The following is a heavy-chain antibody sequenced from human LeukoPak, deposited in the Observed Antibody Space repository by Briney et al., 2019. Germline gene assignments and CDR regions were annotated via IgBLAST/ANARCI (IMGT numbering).Heavy chain of an antibody. J-gene: IGHJ4*02. CDR3: ARDSGGFTVSFFDY. D-gene: IGHD4-17*01. Sequence: SGTLSLTCTVSGGSISSYYWSWIRQPAGKGLEWIGRIYTSGSTNYNPSLKSRVTMSVDTSKNQFSLKLSSVTAADTAVYYCARDSGGFTVSFFDYWGQGTLVTVSS. V-gene: IGHV4-4*07. CDR1: GGSISSYY. CDR2: IYTSGST.